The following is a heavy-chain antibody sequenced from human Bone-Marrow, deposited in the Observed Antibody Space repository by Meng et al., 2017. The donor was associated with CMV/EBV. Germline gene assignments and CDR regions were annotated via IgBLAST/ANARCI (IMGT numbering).Heavy chain of an antibody. CDR1: GFTFSSYS. CDR2: ISSSSSYI. V-gene: IGHV3-21*01. CDR3: ARTIGDIVVVPAAMEVYYYYGMAV. Sequence: GGSLRLSCAASGFTFSSYSMNWVRQAPGKGLEWVSSISSSSSYIYYADSVKGRFTISRDNAKNSLYLQMNSLRAEDTAVYYCARTIGDIVVVPAAMEVYYYYGMAVWGRGNTVNVDS. J-gene: IGHJ6*01. D-gene: IGHD2-2*01.